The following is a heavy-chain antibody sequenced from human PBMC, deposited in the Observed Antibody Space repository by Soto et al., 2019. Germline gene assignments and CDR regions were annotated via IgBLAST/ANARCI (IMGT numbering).Heavy chain of an antibody. D-gene: IGHD5-18*01. V-gene: IGHV3-23*01. CDR2: ISGSGGST. J-gene: IGHJ3*02. Sequence: PGGSLRLSCAASGFTFSSYAMSWVRQAPGKGLEWVSAISGSGGSTYYADSVKGRFTISRDNSKNTFYLQMNSLRAEDTAVYYCAKAALSPQLWFPPDAFDIWGQGTMVTVSS. CDR3: AKAALSPQLWFPPDAFDI. CDR1: GFTFSSYA.